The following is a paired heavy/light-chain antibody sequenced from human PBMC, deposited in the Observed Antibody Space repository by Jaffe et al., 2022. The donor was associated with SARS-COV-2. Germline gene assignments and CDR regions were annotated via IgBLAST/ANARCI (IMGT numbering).Heavy chain of an antibody. CDR2: TYYRSKWYY. CDR3: VSSRSYQEYLQQ. Sequence: QIQLQQSGPGLLKPSQTLSLSCAISGDSVSSNSATWNWIRQSPSRGLEWLGRTYYRSKWYYVYAASVKSRLSINPDTSKNQVSLQLNSVTPEDTAVYYCVSSRSYQEYLQQWGQGTLVTVSP. V-gene: IGHV6-1*01. J-gene: IGHJ1*01. CDR1: GDSVSSNSAT. D-gene: IGHD1-26*01.
Light chain of an antibody. CDR3: GSYARGDSLV. CDR1: TSDVGAYNY. CDR2: DVS. J-gene: IGLJ1*01. Sequence: QSALTQPASVSGSPGQSITISCTGTTSDVGAYNYVSWYQHHPGKVPKLVIYDVSVRPSGVSNRFSGSKSGNAASLTISGLQAEDEADYYCGSYARGDSLVFGSGTRVTVL. V-gene: IGLV2-14*03.